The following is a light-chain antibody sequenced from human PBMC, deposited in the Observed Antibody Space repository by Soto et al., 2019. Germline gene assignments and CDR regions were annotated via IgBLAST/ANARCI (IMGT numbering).Light chain of an antibody. CDR1: SSDVGGCNY. V-gene: IGLV2-8*01. CDR3: SSYAGSNILYV. J-gene: IGLJ1*01. CDR2: GVN. Sequence: QSVLTQQPSASGSPGQSVTISCTGTSSDVGGCNYVSWYQQHPGKAPQLVIYGVNKRASGVPDRFSGSKSGNTASLTVSGLQAEDEADYYCSSYAGSNILYVFGTGTKVNVL.